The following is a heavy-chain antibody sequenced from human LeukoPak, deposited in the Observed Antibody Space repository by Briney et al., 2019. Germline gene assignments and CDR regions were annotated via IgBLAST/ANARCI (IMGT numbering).Heavy chain of an antibody. CDR1: GFTFSGFW. J-gene: IGHJ3*02. D-gene: IGHD3-16*01. Sequence: PGGSLRLSCAVSGFTFSGFWMSWSRQAPGKGLEWVASINSDGSEGYYADVVKGRFTISRDNAKNSLYLQINSLRAEDTAVYYCAKVMIPFAFDIWGQGTMVTVSS. CDR3: AKVMIPFAFDI. V-gene: IGHV3-7*03. CDR2: INSDGSEG.